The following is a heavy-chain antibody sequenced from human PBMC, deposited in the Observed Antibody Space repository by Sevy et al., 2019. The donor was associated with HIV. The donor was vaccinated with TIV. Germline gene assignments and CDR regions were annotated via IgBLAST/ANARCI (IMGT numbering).Heavy chain of an antibody. CDR3: ARDGSSSSAAYFDY. CDR1: GYTFTGYY. CDR2: INPNSVGT. D-gene: IGHD6-6*01. V-gene: IGHV1-2*02. J-gene: IGHJ4*02. Sequence: ASVKVSCKASGYTFTGYYMHWVRQAPGQGLEWMGWINPNSVGTNYAQKFQGRVTMTRDTSISTAYMELSRLRSDDTAVYYCARDGSSSSAAYFDYWGQGTLVTVSS.